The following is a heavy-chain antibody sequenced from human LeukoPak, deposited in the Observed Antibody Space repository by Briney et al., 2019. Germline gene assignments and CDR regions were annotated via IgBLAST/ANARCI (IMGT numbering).Heavy chain of an antibody. CDR2: IYYSGST. J-gene: IGHJ4*02. CDR3: AAGDYGDYLFDY. D-gene: IGHD4-17*01. CDR1: GGSISSNSYY. Sequence: SETLSLACSVSGGSISSNSYYWGWIRQPPGKGLEWIGSIYYSGSTYYNPSLKSRVTISVDTSKSQFSLKLSSVTAADTAVYYCAAGDYGDYLFDYWGQGTLVTVSS. V-gene: IGHV4-39*01.